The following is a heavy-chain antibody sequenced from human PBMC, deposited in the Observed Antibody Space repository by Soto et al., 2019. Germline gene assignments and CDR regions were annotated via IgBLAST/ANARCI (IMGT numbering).Heavy chain of an antibody. J-gene: IGHJ6*03. CDR2: INPSGGST. CDR1: GYTFTSYY. V-gene: IGHV1-46*03. CDR3: ARDRDGTISKTYSYMDV. D-gene: IGHD1-26*01. Sequence: ASVKVSCKASGYTFTSYYMHWARQAPGQGLEWMGIINPSGGSTSYAQKFQGRVTMTRDTSTSTVYMELSSLRSEDTAVYYCARDRDGTISKTYSYMDVWGKGTTVTVSS.